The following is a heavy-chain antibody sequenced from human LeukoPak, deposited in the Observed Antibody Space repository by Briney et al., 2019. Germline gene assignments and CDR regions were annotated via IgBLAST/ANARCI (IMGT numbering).Heavy chain of an antibody. V-gene: IGHV4-34*01. J-gene: IGHJ4*02. CDR3: ARASLGYCSGGSCYFDY. CDR2: INHSGST. CDR1: GGSFSGYY. Sequence: SETLSPTCAVYGGSFSGYYWSWIRQPPGKGLEWIGEINHSGSTNYNPSLKSRVTISVDTSKNQFSLKLSSVTAADTAVYYCARASLGYCSGGSCYFDYWGQGTLVTVSS. D-gene: IGHD2-15*01.